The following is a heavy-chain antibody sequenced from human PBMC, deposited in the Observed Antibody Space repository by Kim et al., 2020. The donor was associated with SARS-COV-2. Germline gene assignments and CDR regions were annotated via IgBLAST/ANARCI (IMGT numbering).Heavy chain of an antibody. J-gene: IGHJ3*02. D-gene: IGHD5-18*01. CDR3: AKDIWLWSRTGGDAFDI. V-gene: IGHV3-43*02. CDR2: ISGDGGST. Sequence: GGSLRLSCAASGFTFDDYAMHWVRQAPGKGLEWVSLISGDGGSTYYADSVKGRFTISRDNSKNSLYLQMNSLRTEDTALYYCAKDIWLWSRTGGDAFDIWGQGTMVTVSS. CDR1: GFTFDDYA.